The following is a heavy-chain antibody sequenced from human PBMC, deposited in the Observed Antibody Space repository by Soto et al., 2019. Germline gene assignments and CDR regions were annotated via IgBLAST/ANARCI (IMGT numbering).Heavy chain of an antibody. D-gene: IGHD3-3*01. V-gene: IGHV4-30-4*01. J-gene: IGHJ4*02. CDR3: ARGARFLEWDTDY. CDR1: GGSISSGDYY. CDR2: IYYSGST. Sequence: SETLSLTCTVSGGSISSGDYYWSWIRQPPGKGLEWIGYIYYSGSTYYNPSLKSRVTISVDTSKNQFSLKLSSVTAADTAVYYCARGARFLEWDTDYWGQGTLVTVS.